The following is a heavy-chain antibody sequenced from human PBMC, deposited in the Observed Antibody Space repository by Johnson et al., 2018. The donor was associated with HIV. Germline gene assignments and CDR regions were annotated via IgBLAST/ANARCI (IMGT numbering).Heavy chain of an antibody. CDR3: AERSPILRAFDI. V-gene: IGHV3-33*05. CDR2: ILYRGSNK. Sequence: QMLLVESGGGVVQPGRSLRLSCAAFGFTFSSYGIHWVRQAPGKGLEWVAVILYRGSNKYYADSVKGRFTIFRDNSKNLTNLQMNSLRAEDTAVYYCAERSPILRAFDIWGQGTMVTVSS. CDR1: GFTFSSYG. J-gene: IGHJ3*02.